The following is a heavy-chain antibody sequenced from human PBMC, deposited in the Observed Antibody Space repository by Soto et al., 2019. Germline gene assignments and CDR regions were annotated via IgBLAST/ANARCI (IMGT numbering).Heavy chain of an antibody. J-gene: IGHJ4*02. CDR3: THSRGDCSSSICYDVGFDY. Sequence: EEYLVESGGGLVKPGGSLRLSCAASGFTFSDGWMNWVRQAPGKGLEWVARIKSKASGGTIEYAASVNGRYTVSRDDSKNTLYLQMNSLKTEDTAVYFCTHSRGDCSSSICYDVGFDYWGQGTLVTVSS. D-gene: IGHD2-2*01. V-gene: IGHV3-15*07. CDR1: GFTFSDGW. CDR2: IKSKASGGTI.